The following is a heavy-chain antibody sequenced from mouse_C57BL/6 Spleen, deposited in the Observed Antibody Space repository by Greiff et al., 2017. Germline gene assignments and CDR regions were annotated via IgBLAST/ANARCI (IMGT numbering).Heavy chain of an antibody. D-gene: IGHD2-12*01. Sequence: LVESGPELVKPGASVKISCKASGYSFTDYNMNWVKQSNGKSLEWIGVINPNYGTTSYNQKFKGKATLTVDQSSSTAYMQLNSMTSEDSAVYYCASGGGYSLNWYFDVWGTGTTVTVSS. J-gene: IGHJ1*03. CDR2: INPNYGTT. CDR3: ASGGGYSLNWYFDV. CDR1: GYSFTDYN. V-gene: IGHV1-39*01.